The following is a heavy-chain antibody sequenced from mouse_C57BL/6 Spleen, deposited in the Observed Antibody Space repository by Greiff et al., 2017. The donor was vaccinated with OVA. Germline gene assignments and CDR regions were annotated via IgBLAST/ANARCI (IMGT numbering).Heavy chain of an antibody. CDR2: IDPNSGGT. V-gene: IGHV1-72*01. CDR3: ARSKGLRQEVHFDY. D-gene: IGHD2-4*01. CDR1: GYTFTSYW. J-gene: IGHJ2*01. Sequence: QVQLQQSGAELVKPGASVKLSCKASGYTFTSYWMHWVKQRPGRGLEWIGRIDPNSGGTKYNEKFKSKATLTVDKPSSTAYMQLSSLTSEDSAVYYCARSKGLRQEVHFDYWGQGTTLTVSS.